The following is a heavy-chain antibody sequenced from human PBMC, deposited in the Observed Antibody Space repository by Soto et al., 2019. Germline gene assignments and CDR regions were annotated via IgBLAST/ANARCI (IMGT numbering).Heavy chain of an antibody. Sequence: EVQLVESGGGLVQPGGSLRLSFEASGFTFSSNGMNWFRQAPGKGRGWVSFISIGSSTINYADSVRGRFTISRDNAKNSLYLQMNSLRDEDTAVYYCARDWGVYDSDIRTHIPHLDSWGQGTLVTVSS. D-gene: IGHD3-22*01. CDR3: ARDWGVYDSDIRTHIPHLDS. CDR1: GFTFSSNG. V-gene: IGHV3-48*02. J-gene: IGHJ4*02. CDR2: ISIGSSTI.